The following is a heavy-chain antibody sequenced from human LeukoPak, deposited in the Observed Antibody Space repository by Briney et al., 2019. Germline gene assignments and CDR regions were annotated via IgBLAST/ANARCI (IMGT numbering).Heavy chain of an antibody. CDR2: IKQDGSEK. CDR3: AREGSWYIFPFDY. D-gene: IGHD6-13*01. V-gene: IGHV3-7*01. CDR1: GFTFSSYW. Sequence: GGSLRLSCAASGFTFSSYWMSWVRQAPGKGLEWVANIKQDGSEKYYVDSVKGRFTISRDNAKNSLYLQMNSLRVEDTAVYYCAREGSWYIFPFDYWGQGTLVTVSS. J-gene: IGHJ4*02.